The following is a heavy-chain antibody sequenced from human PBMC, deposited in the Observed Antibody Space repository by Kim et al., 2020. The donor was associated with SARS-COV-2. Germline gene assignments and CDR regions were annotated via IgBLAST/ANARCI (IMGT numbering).Heavy chain of an antibody. CDR3: ARVVTGYSSSWYWNWFDP. CDR2: IYYSGST. Sequence: SETLSLTCTVSGGSISSSSYYWGWIRQPPGKGLEWIGSIYYSGSTYYNPSLKSRVTISVDTSKNQFSLKLSSVTAADTAVYYCARVVTGYSSSWYWNWFDPWGQGTLVTVSS. D-gene: IGHD6-13*01. CDR1: GGSISSSSYY. J-gene: IGHJ5*02. V-gene: IGHV4-39*07.